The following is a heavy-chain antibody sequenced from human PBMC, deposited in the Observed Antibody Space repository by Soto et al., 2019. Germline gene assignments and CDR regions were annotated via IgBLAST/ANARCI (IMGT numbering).Heavy chain of an antibody. CDR2: ISYDGSNK. D-gene: IGHD3-22*01. Sequence: QVQLVESGGGVVQPGRSLRLSCAASGFTFSSYAMHWVRQAPGKGLEWVAVISYDGSNKYYADSVKGRFTISRDNSKNPLYLQMNRLSAEDTAVYYCARDNRLGVVVNDYYGMDVWGQGTTVTVSS. J-gene: IGHJ6*02. CDR1: GFTFSSYA. V-gene: IGHV3-30-3*01. CDR3: ARDNRLGVVVNDYYGMDV.